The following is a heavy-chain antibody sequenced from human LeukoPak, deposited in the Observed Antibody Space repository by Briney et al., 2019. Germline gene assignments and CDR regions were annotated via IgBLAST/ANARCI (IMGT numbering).Heavy chain of an antibody. V-gene: IGHV1-69*04. CDR1: GGTFSSYA. Sequence: SVKVSCKASGGTFSSYAISWVRQAPGQGLEWMGRIIPILGIANYAQKFQGRITITADKSTSTAYMELSSLRSEDTAVYYCARAWRIAAPNDAFDIWGQGTMVTVSS. J-gene: IGHJ3*02. D-gene: IGHD6-13*01. CDR3: ARAWRIAAPNDAFDI. CDR2: IIPILGIA.